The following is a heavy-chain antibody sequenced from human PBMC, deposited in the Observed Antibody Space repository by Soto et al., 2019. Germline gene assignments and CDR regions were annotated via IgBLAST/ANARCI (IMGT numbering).Heavy chain of an antibody. CDR3: AREGERAGNPSYLDY. J-gene: IGHJ4*02. CDR1: GGSISSYY. Sequence: QVQLQESGPGLVKPSETLSLTCTVSGGSISSYYWSWIRQPPGKGLEWIGYIYYSGSTNYNPSLRGRVTKSEAPSKNRSSLRLASVPARDPAVNYCAREGERAGNPSYLDYGAREPWSPSPQ. V-gene: IGHV4-59*01. CDR2: IYYSGST. D-gene: IGHD1-26*01.